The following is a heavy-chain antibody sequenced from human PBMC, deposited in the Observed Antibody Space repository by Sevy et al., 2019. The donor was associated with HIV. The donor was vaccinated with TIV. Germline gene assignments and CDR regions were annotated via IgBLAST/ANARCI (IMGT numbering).Heavy chain of an antibody. V-gene: IGHV1-18*01. Sequence: ASVKVSFRASGYNFRSYGISWVRQAPGQGLEWMGWISLYTGDTDFAQKFKGRVSMTADTSTSTAYMELRSLRSDDTAVYYCARDKPQGVVILPGSMWGGIDYWGQGTLVTVSS. CDR2: ISLYTGDT. J-gene: IGHJ4*02. D-gene: IGHD2-2*01. CDR3: ARDKPQGVVILPGSMWGGIDY. CDR1: GYNFRSYG.